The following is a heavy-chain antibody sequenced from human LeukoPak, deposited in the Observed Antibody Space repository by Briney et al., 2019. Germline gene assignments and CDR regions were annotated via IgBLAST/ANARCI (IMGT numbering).Heavy chain of an antibody. CDR3: MTAAGYNFGQY. V-gene: IGHV3-53*01. CDR1: GLTVNNNY. Sequence: GSLRLSCAASGLTVNNNYMNWVRQAPGKGLEWVSALYIGGNTYYAGSVRGRFTISRDNSKNTLYLQMNSLRAEDTAIYYCMTAAGYNFGQYWGQGTLVTVSS. J-gene: IGHJ4*02. CDR2: LYIGGNT. D-gene: IGHD5-18*01.